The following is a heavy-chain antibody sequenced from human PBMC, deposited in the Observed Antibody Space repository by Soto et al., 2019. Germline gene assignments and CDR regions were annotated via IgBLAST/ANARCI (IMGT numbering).Heavy chain of an antibody. CDR2: MNPGSGDT. CDR1: GYTFTNND. CDR3: ARMESFGSLNWFDP. D-gene: IGHD5-18*01. V-gene: IGHV1-8*02. Sequence: SVKVSCKSSGYTFTNNDVSWVRQATGQGLEWMGWMNPGSGDTGYAQRFQGRVTMTRDISIATAYMELNSLTSEDTAIYYCARMESFGSLNWFDPWGQGTLVTVPQ. J-gene: IGHJ5*02.